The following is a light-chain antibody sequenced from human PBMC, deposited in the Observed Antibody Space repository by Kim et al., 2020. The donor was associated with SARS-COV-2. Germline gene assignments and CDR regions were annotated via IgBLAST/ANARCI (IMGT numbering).Light chain of an antibody. V-gene: IGKV1-27*01. CDR3: QKCDSAPWT. Sequence: AYVGDRVTITCRASQDISNYLAWFQMKPEKAPKLLIYAASALQPGVPSRFSGSGSGTDFTLTVTSLQPEDVATYYCQKCDSAPWTFGQGTKVDIK. CDR2: AAS. CDR1: QDISNY. J-gene: IGKJ1*01.